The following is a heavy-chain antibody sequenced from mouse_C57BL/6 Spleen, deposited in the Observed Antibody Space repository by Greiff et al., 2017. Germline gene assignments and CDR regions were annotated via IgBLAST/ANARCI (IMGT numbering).Heavy chain of an antibody. CDR1: GFTFSDYG. CDR2: ISSGSSTI. V-gene: IGHV5-17*01. CDR3: ARPELAAYWYFDV. J-gene: IGHJ1*03. D-gene: IGHD4-1*01. Sequence: DVMLVESGGGLVKPGGSLKLPCAASGFTFSDYGMHWVRQAPEKGLEWVAYISSGSSTIYYADTVKGRFTISRDNAKNTLFLQMTSLRSEDTAMYYCARPELAAYWYFDVWGTGTTVTVSS.